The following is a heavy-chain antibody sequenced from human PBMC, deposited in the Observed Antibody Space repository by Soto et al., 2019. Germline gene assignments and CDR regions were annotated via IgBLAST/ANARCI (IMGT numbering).Heavy chain of an antibody. J-gene: IGHJ2*01. CDR2: ISYDGSNK. V-gene: IGHV3-30-3*01. CDR3: ARDPLWGTAMVLWYFDL. D-gene: IGHD5-18*01. Sequence: QVQLVKSGGGVVQAGRSLRLSCAASGFTFNNYAMHWVRQAPGKGLEWVALISYDGSNKYYADSVKGRFTISRDNSKNTLYLQMNSLRAEDTAVYYCARDPLWGTAMVLWYFDLWGRGTLVTVSS. CDR1: GFTFNNYA.